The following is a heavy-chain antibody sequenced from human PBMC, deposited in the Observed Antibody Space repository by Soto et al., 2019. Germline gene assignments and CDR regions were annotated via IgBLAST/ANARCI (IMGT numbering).Heavy chain of an antibody. CDR1: GFSLSDYA. D-gene: IGHD3-3*01. CDR3: ARIKLVEWFFINVDVYDMDV. Sequence: PGGSLRLSCVASGFSLSDYAVNWVRQAPGKRLEWVSFISSDSRTIYYADSVEGRFTVSRDNARNSVSLQMDSLRDEDAAVYYCARIKLVEWFFINVDVYDMDVWGQGTPVTVSS. CDR2: ISSDSRTI. V-gene: IGHV3-48*02. J-gene: IGHJ6*02.